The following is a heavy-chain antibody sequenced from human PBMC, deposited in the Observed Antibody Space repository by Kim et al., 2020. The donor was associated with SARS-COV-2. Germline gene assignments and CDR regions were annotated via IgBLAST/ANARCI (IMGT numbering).Heavy chain of an antibody. CDR1: GGSISSSSYY. D-gene: IGHD1-26*01. CDR3: ARWVGATSYYYYSGMDV. Sequence: SETLSLICTVSGGSISSSSYYWGWIRQPPGKGLEWIGSIYYSGSTYYNPTLKSRVTISVDTSKNQFSLKLSSVTAADTAVYYCARWVGATSYYYYSGMDVWGQGATVTVSS. J-gene: IGHJ6*02. V-gene: IGHV4-39*01. CDR2: IYYSGST.